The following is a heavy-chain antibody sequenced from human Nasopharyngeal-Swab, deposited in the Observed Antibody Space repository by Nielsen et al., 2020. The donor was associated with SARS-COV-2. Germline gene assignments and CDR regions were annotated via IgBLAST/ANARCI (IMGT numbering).Heavy chain of an antibody. CDR3: ARVSRYYYMDV. J-gene: IGHJ6*03. CDR2: IYYSGST. V-gene: IGHV4-31*02. Sequence: RQAPGKGLEWIGYIYYSGSTYYNPSLKSRVTISVDTSKNQFSLKLSSVTAADTAVHYCARVSRYYYMDVWGKGTTVTVSS.